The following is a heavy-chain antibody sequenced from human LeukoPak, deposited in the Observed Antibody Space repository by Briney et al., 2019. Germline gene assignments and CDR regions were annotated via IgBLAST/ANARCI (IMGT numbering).Heavy chain of an antibody. D-gene: IGHD3-16*01. CDR1: GFTFSSYS. CDR3: ARDGLGVVVSDPDHFDY. V-gene: IGHV3-21*01. CDR2: ISSSNSYI. Sequence: PGGSLRLSCAASGFTFSSYSMNWVRQAPGKGLEWVSSISSSNSYIYYADSVKGRFTISRDNAKNSLYLQMNSLRAEDTAVYYCARDGLGVVVSDPDHFDYWGQGTLVTVSS. J-gene: IGHJ4*02.